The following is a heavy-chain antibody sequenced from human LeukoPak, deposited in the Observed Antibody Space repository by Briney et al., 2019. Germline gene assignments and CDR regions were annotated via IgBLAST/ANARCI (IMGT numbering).Heavy chain of an antibody. V-gene: IGHV3-30*18. J-gene: IGHJ4*02. CDR1: GFTFSSYG. D-gene: IGHD3-10*01. CDR2: ISYDGSNT. Sequence: RWRSQCLSRAASGFTFSSYGTHSVRQDAGEGREWVAVISYDGSNTYDAVSVKGRFTISRDNSMSTLYLQMNSLRAEDTAVYSCAKDRRLEGIWFGELEYWGQGTLVTVSS. CDR3: AKDRRLEGIWFGELEY.